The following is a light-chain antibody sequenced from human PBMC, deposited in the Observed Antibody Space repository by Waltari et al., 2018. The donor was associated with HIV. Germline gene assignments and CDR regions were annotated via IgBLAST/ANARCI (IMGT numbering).Light chain of an antibody. CDR1: ASNIGAGYD. CDR2: GNS. CDR3: QSYDSTLTGWV. Sequence: QSVLTPPPSVSGAPGQRVTISCSGNASNIGAGYDVQCYQQLPGRAPKVLIYGNSNRPSGVPDRFSGSKSGTSASLAITGLQAEDEAEYYCQSYDSTLTGWVFGGGTLLTVL. J-gene: IGLJ3*02. V-gene: IGLV1-40*01.